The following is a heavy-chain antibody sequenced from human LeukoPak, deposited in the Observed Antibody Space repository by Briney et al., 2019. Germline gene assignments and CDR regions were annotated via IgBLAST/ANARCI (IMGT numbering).Heavy chain of an antibody. D-gene: IGHD6-13*01. CDR2: IYSGGST. Sequence: PGGSLRLSCAASGFTVSSNYMSWVRQAPGKGLEWVSVIYSGGSTYYADSVKGRFTISRDNSKNTLYLQMNSLRAEDTAVYYCARDGGSSWPYYFDYWGQGTLVTVSS. V-gene: IGHV3-53*01. J-gene: IGHJ4*02. CDR3: ARDGGSSWPYYFDY. CDR1: GFTVSSNY.